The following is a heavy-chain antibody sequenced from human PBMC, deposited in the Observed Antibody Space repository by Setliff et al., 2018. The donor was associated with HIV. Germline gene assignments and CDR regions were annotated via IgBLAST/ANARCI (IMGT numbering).Heavy chain of an antibody. J-gene: IGHJ6*03. CDR3: ARGYPGIAVAGLSYYYYYYMDV. CDR1: GGSISSGGYF. CDR2: IYHSGST. V-gene: IGHV4-31*03. Sequence: SETLSLTCTVSGGSISSGGYFWSWIRLHPGKGLEWIGYIYHSGSTYYNPSLKSRVSISLDTSKNQFSLKLSSVTAADTAVYYCARGYPGIAVAGLSYYYYYYMDVWGKGTTVTVSS. D-gene: IGHD6-19*01.